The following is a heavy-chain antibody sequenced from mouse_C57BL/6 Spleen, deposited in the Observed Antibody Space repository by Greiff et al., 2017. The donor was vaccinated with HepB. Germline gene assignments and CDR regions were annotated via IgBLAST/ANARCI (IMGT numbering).Heavy chain of an antibody. CDR2: IYPGDGDT. CDR3: AREELFDY. V-gene: IGHV1-82*01. J-gene: IGHJ2*01. Sequence: QVQLQQSGPELVKPGASVKISCKASGYAFSSSWMNWVKQRPGKGLEWIGRIYPGDGDTNYNGKFKGKATLTADKSSSTAYMQLSSLTSEDSAVYFCAREELFDYWGQGTTLTVSS. CDR1: GYAFSSSW.